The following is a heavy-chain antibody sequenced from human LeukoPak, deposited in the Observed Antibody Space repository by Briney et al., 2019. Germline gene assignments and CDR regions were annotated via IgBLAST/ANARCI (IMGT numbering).Heavy chain of an antibody. CDR3: ARDSSSGWYHDY. J-gene: IGHJ4*02. V-gene: IGHV3-23*01. CDR1: GFTFSSYA. D-gene: IGHD6-19*01. Sequence: GGSLRLSCAASGFTFSSYAMSWVRQAPGKGLEWVSAISGSGGSTYYADSVKGRFTISRDNSKNTLYLQMNSLRAEDTAVYYCARDSSSGWYHDYWGQGTLVTVSS. CDR2: ISGSGGST.